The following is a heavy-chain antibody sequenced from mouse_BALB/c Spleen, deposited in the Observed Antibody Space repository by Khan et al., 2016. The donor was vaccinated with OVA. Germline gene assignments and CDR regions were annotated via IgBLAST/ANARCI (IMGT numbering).Heavy chain of an antibody. CDR3: ARGGACDYRREGGSMEY. CDR2: INTHSGVP. J-gene: IGHJ4*01. CDR1: GYTLTTAG. Sequence: QIQLVQSGPELKKPGETVRISCKASGYTLTTAGIQWVQKMPGKGLKWIGWINTHSGVPKYSEDFKGRFAFALEMTVNNAYLKRKNLKKVDTATYDCARGGACDYRREGGSMEYWGQGTSVTVSS. D-gene: IGHD2-12*01. V-gene: IGHV9-4*02.